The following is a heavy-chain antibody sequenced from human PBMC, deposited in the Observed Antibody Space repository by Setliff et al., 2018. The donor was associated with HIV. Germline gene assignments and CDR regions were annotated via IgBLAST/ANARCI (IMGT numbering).Heavy chain of an antibody. D-gene: IGHD3-3*01. J-gene: IGHJ3*02. Sequence: SETLSLTCTVSRGSISSGGYYWSWIRQHPERGLEWIGYISTSGSTKYNPSLRSRVTILVDPSNNHFSLRLSSVTAADTAVYYCARHSDFWSEDAFDIWAQGTVVTVSS. CDR1: RGSISSGGYY. V-gene: IGHV4-61*03. CDR3: ARHSDFWSEDAFDI. CDR2: ISTSGST.